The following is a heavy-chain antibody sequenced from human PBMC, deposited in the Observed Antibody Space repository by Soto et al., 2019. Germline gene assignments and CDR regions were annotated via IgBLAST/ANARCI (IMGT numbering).Heavy chain of an antibody. CDR1: GGTFSSYS. CDR2: ITPLYGTK. D-gene: IGHD3-16*01. Sequence: QVQLVQSGPEVKEPGSSVKVSCKTSGGTFSSYSLNWVRQAPGQGREWMGVITPLYGTKNYAQIFRGRVTIAADESTSTVFSEQTTAPYDDTAVYFCAREGGLGRCDHWGQGTLVTVSS. V-gene: IGHV1-69*12. J-gene: IGHJ5*02. CDR3: AREGGLGRCDH.